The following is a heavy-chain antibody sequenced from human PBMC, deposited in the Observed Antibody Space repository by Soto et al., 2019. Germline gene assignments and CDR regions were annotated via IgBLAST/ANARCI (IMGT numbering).Heavy chain of an antibody. CDR1: GGSISSYY. J-gene: IGHJ6*03. CDR3: ARSYYGDYYMDV. D-gene: IGHD4-17*01. V-gene: IGHV4-59*12. Sequence: SETLSLTCTVSGGSISSYYWSWIRQPPGAGLEWIGFIYFSGSTYYSPSLKSRVTISVDTSKNQFSLKLSSVTAADTAVYYCARSYYGDYYMDVWGKGTTVTVSS. CDR2: IYFSGST.